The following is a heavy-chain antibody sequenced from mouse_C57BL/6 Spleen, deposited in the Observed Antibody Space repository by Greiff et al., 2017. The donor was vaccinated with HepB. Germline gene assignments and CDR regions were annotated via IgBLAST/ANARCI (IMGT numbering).Heavy chain of an antibody. V-gene: IGHV1-64*01. CDR1: GYTFTSYW. Sequence: QVQLQQPGAELVKPGASVKLSCKASGYTFTSYWMHWVKQRPGQGLEWIGMIHPNSGSTNYNEKFKSKATLTVDKSSSTAYMQLSSLTSEDCAVYCCARGGAWYSNLDDWGQGTTLTVSS. CDR3: ARGGAWYSNLDD. D-gene: IGHD2-5*01. J-gene: IGHJ2*01. CDR2: IHPNSGST.